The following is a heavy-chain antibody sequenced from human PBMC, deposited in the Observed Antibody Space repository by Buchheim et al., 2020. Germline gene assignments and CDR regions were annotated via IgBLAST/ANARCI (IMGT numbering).Heavy chain of an antibody. D-gene: IGHD3-3*01. Sequence: QLQLQESGPGLVKPSETLSLTCTVSGGSISSSSYYWGWIRQPPGKGLEWIGSIYYSGSTYYNPSLKSRVTISVDTSKNQFSLKLSSVTAADTAVYYCARGRFLGGAYYGMDVWGQGTT. CDR1: GGSISSSSYY. CDR3: ARGRFLGGAYYGMDV. CDR2: IYYSGST. J-gene: IGHJ6*02. V-gene: IGHV4-39*07.